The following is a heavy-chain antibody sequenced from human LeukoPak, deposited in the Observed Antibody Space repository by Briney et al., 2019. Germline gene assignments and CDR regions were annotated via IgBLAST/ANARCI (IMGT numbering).Heavy chain of an antibody. CDR2: ISSSSSYI. D-gene: IGHD2-8*01. CDR1: GFTFSSYS. V-gene: IGHV3-21*01. Sequence: GGSLRLSCAASGFTFSSYSMNWVRQAPGKGLGWVSSISSSSSYIYYADSVKGRFTISRDNAKNSLYLQMNSLRAEDTAVYYCARGTPPVLYGMDVWGQGTTVTVSS. J-gene: IGHJ6*02. CDR3: ARGTPPVLYGMDV.